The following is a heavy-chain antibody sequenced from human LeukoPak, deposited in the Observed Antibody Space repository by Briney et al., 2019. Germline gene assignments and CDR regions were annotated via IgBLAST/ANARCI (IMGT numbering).Heavy chain of an antibody. Sequence: GGSLRLSCAASGFTFSDYYMSWIRQAPGKGLEWVSYISDSGSSIYYADSVKGRFTISRDNAKKSVYLQMNSLRVEDTAVYYCARVGRAITGAGFGAFDIWGQRAMVIVSS. CDR3: ARVGRAITGAGFGAFDI. D-gene: IGHD6-13*01. J-gene: IGHJ3*02. CDR1: GFTFSDYY. V-gene: IGHV3-11*01. CDR2: ISDSGSSI.